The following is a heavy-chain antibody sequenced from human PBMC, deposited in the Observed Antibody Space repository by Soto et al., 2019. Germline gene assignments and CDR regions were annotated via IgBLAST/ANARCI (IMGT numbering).Heavy chain of an antibody. CDR3: VRDTSPYSSGWHNRHSDY. CDR1: GFTFSSYV. Sequence: QVQLVESGGGVVQPGRSLRLSCAASGFTFSSYVMHWVRQAPGKGLEWVAVISYDGSNKYYADSVKGRFTISRDNSKTLYLQMNSLRAEDNAVYYCVRDTSPYSSGWHNRHSDYWGQGTLVTVSS. D-gene: IGHD6-19*01. V-gene: IGHV3-30-3*01. J-gene: IGHJ4*02. CDR2: ISYDGSNK.